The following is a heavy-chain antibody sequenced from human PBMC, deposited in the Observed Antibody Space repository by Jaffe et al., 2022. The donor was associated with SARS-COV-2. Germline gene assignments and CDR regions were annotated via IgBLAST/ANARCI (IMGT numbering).Heavy chain of an antibody. D-gene: IGHD2-21*01. CDR3: ARAIVPDHRRFDP. J-gene: IGHJ5*02. Sequence: QVQLQQWGAGLLKPSETLSLTCAVYGGSFSGYYWSWIRQPPGKGLEWIGEINHSGSTNYNPSLKSRVTISVDTSKNQFSLKLSSVTAADTAVYYCARAIVPDHRRFDPWGQGTLVTVSS. CDR1: GGSFSGYY. CDR2: INHSGST. V-gene: IGHV4-34*01.